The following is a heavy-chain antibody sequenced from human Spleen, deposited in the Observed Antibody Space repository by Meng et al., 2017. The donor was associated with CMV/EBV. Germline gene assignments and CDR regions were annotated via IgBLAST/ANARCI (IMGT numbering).Heavy chain of an antibody. V-gene: IGHV3-23*01. CDR3: ANPPRSDTYYDYFDY. D-gene: IGHD1-26*01. CDR2: ISGSGGDT. Sequence: SGFTCSSFAMSWVRQAPGKGLEWVSGISGSGGDTYYADSVKGRFTISRDNSKNTLYLQMNSLRDEDTAVYYCANPPRSDTYYDYFDYWGQGTLVTVSS. J-gene: IGHJ4*02. CDR1: GFTCSSFA.